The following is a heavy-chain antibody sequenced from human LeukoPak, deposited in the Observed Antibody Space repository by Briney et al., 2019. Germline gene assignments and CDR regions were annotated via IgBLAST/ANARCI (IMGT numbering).Heavy chain of an antibody. Sequence: PGGSLGLSCAASGFTFKTFAMSWVRQAPGKGLEWVSSSDADGRLTYYDDSVKGRFTISRDNSRDTLYLQMDSLRAEYSAVYYCARAISHFVIGGAAYWGQGTQVTVSS. V-gene: IGHV3-23*01. CDR1: GFTFKTFA. CDR3: ARAISHFVIGGAAY. CDR2: SDADGRLT. J-gene: IGHJ4*02. D-gene: IGHD3-3*01.